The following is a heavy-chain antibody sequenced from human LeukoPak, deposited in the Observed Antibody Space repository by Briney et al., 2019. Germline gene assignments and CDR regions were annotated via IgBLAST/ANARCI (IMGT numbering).Heavy chain of an antibody. CDR3: ARDHKDWGVFDY. CDR2: ITPSSSTI. V-gene: IGHV3-48*04. J-gene: IGHJ4*02. D-gene: IGHD7-27*01. Sequence: GGSLRLSCAASGFTFSSYWMSWVRQAPGKGLEWVSYITPSSSTIYYADSVKGRFTISRDNAKNSLYLQMNSLRAEDTAVYYCARDHKDWGVFDYWGQGTLVTVSS. CDR1: GFTFSSYW.